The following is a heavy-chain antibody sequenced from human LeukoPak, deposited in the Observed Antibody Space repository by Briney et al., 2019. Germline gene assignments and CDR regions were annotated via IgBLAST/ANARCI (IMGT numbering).Heavy chain of an antibody. CDR1: GFTFSNYW. J-gene: IGHJ6*03. CDR2: IKQDGSEK. CDR3: AKDETDSYGYRGVRIQYYYYYMDV. V-gene: IGHV3-7*01. D-gene: IGHD5-18*01. Sequence: GGSLRLSCAASGFTFSNYWMTWVRQAPGKGLEWVANIKQDGSEKYYLDSVKGRFTISRDNSKNTLYLQMNSLRAEDTAVYYCAKDETDSYGYRGVRIQYYYYYMDVWGKGTTDTVSS.